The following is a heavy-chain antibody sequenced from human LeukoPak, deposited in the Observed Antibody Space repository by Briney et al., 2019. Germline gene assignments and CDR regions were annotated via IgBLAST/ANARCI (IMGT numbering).Heavy chain of an antibody. D-gene: IGHD7-27*01. V-gene: IGHV4-30-2*01. CDR2: IYPRGST. CDR3: ARFSPRAMGNYFDF. CDR1: GGSISSGSYS. J-gene: IGHJ4*02. Sequence: SETLSLTCTVSGGSISSGSYSWSWIRQPPGKGLEWIGYIYPRGSTYYNPSLKSRVTMSLDRSANQFSLNLSSVTAADTAVYYCARFSPRAMGNYFDFWGQGTLVTVSS.